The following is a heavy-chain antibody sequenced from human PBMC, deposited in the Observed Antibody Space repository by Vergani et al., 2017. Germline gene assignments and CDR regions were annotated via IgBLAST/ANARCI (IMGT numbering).Heavy chain of an antibody. J-gene: IGHJ3*02. V-gene: IGHV4-31*03. CDR2: IYYSGST. CDR3: ARSHSIYDFWSSYRYDAFDI. CDR1: GGSISSGGYY. Sequence: QVQLQESGPGLVKPSQTLSLTCTVSGGSISSGGYYWSWIRQHPGKGLEWIGYIYYSGSTYYNPSLKSRVTISVDTSKNQFSLKLSSVTAADTAVYYCARSHSIYDFWSSYRYDAFDIWGQGTMVTVSS. D-gene: IGHD3-3*01.